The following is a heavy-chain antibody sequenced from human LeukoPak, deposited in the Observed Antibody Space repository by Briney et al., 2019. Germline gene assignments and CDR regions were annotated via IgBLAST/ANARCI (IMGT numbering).Heavy chain of an antibody. V-gene: IGHV3-48*01. Sequence: GGALRLSCAASGLTFSSHGMNWVRQAPGKGLEWISYITTSGATYYADSAKGRFTISRDNAKSSLYLVMNSLRAEDTAVYYCTRWRGTLQSLDYWGQGTLVTVSS. CDR3: TRWRGTLQSLDY. D-gene: IGHD3-16*01. J-gene: IGHJ4*02. CDR2: ITTSGAT. CDR1: GLTFSSHG.